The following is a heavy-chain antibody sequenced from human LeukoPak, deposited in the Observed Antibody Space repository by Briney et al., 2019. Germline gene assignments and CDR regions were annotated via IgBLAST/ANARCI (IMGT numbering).Heavy chain of an antibody. CDR2: INHSGST. Sequence: PSETLSLTCAVYGGSFSGYYWSWIRQPPGKGLEWIGEINHSGSTNYNPSLKSRVTISVDTSKNQSSLKLSSVTAADAAVYYCARRLRLRWYHFDYWGQGTLVTVSS. CDR1: GGSFSGYY. J-gene: IGHJ4*02. D-gene: IGHD4-23*01. CDR3: ARRLRLRWYHFDY. V-gene: IGHV4-34*01.